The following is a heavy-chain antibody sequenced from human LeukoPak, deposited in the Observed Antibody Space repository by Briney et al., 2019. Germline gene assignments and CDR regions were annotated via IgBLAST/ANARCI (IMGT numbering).Heavy chain of an antibody. CDR3: VRDSGEIPNTYYYDSSGYLHY. Sequence: GGSLRLSCAASGFTFSSYGMHWVRQAPGKGPEWVAVIWYDGSNKYYADSVRGRFTISRDNSKNTLYLQMNSLRAEDTAVYFCVRDSGEIPNTYYYDSSGYLHYWGPGTLVTVSS. J-gene: IGHJ4*02. CDR1: GFTFSSYG. V-gene: IGHV3-33*01. D-gene: IGHD3-22*01. CDR2: IWYDGSNK.